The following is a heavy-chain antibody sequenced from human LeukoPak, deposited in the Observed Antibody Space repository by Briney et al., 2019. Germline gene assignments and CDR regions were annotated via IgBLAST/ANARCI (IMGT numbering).Heavy chain of an antibody. CDR2: MYHSGST. Sequence: PSETLSLTCSVSGYSISSAYYWGWIRQPPGKGLEWIGTMYHSGSTNYNPSLKSRVTISVDTSKNQFSLKLSSVTAADTAVYYCARVRDTAMVSYFDYWGQGTLVTVSS. CDR1: GYSISSAYY. V-gene: IGHV4-38-2*02. CDR3: ARVRDTAMVSYFDY. J-gene: IGHJ4*02. D-gene: IGHD5-18*01.